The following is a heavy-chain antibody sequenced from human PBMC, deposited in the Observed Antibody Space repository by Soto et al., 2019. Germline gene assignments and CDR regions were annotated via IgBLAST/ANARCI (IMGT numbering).Heavy chain of an antibody. V-gene: IGHV4-31*03. Sequence: QVQLQESGPGLVKPSQTLSLTCTVSGGSISSGGYYWSWIRQHPGQGLEWIGYIYYSGSTYYNPSLNSRVSISVDTSKNQFSLKLSSVTAADTAVYYCARSSTSANYFDYWGQGTLVTVSS. CDR2: IYYSGST. J-gene: IGHJ4*02. CDR3: ARSSTSANYFDY. D-gene: IGHD2-2*01. CDR1: GGSISSGGYY.